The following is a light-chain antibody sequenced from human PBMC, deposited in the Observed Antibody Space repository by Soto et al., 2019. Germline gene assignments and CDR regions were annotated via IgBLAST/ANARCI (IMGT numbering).Light chain of an antibody. CDR2: EVT. Sequence: QSVLAQPAFVSGSPGQSITISCTGTSSDVGSYNLVSWYQHHPGTAPKLIIYEVTKRPSGVSNRFSASKSGNTASLTISGLQAEDDADYYCCSYAPTRNSYVFGSGTKVTVL. CDR3: CSYAPTRNSYV. V-gene: IGLV2-23*02. CDR1: SSDVGSYNL. J-gene: IGLJ1*01.